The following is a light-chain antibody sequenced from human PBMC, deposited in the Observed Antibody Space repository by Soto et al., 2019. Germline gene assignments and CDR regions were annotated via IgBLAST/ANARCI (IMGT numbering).Light chain of an antibody. Sequence: QSALTQPASVSGSPGQSITISCTGTSSDVAGYNYVSWYQQHPGTAPKLIIYEVTHRPSGVSNRFSGSKSGNTASLTISGLQAEDEADYYCAAWDDSLKGYVFGTGTKVTVL. CDR1: SSDVAGYNY. J-gene: IGLJ1*01. V-gene: IGLV2-14*01. CDR3: AAWDDSLKGYV. CDR2: EVT.